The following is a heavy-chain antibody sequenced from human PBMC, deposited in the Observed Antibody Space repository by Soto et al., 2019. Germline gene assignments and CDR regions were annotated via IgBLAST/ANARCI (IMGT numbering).Heavy chain of an antibody. D-gene: IGHD3-10*01. Sequence: QVQLVQSGAEVKKPGSSVKVSCKASGGTFSSYTISWVRQAPGQGLEWMGRIIPILGIANYAQKFQGRVTITAEKSTSTAYMELSSMRSEDTAVYSCARFRGSYGMDVWGQGTTVTVSS. V-gene: IGHV1-69*02. CDR2: IIPILGIA. CDR3: ARFRGSYGMDV. J-gene: IGHJ6*02. CDR1: GGTFSSYT.